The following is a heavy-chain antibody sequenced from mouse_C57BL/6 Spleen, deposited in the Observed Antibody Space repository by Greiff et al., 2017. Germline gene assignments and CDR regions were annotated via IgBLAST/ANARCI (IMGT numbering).Heavy chain of an antibody. Sequence: EVQRVESGPGLVKPSQSLSLTCSVTGYSITSGYYWNWIRQFPGNKLEWMGYISYDGSNNYNPSLKNRISITRDTSKNQFFLKLNSVTTEDTATYYCAREEEDYDGYPYAMDYWGQGTSGTVSS. CDR1: GYSITSGYY. V-gene: IGHV3-6*01. D-gene: IGHD2-3*01. J-gene: IGHJ4*01. CDR3: AREEEDYDGYPYAMDY. CDR2: ISYDGSN.